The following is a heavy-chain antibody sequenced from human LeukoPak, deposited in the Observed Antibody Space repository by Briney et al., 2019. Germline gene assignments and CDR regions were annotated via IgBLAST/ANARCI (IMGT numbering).Heavy chain of an antibody. CDR1: GVSVPNFY. D-gene: IGHD6-19*01. CDR2: IYNSGSI. CDR3: ARATVAGAFDF. V-gene: IGHV4-59*02. J-gene: IGHJ4*02. Sequence: SGTLSLTCTVSGVSVPNFYWNWIRQSLGKRLEWIGYIYNSGSINYNPSLKSRVAISEDTSKNQFSLKLSSVTAADTAVYYCARATVAGAFDFWGQGTLVTVPS.